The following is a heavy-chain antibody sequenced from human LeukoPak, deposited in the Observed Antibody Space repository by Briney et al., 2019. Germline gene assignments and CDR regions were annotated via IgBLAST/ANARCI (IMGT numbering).Heavy chain of an antibody. CDR1: GFTFSNSW. CDR2: INSDGSST. CDR3: YAQGV. V-gene: IGHV3-74*01. Sequence: GGSLRLSYAASGFTFSNSWMHWVRQGTGKGLVWVSRINSDGSSTNYADSVKGRFTISRDNAKNTLYLQMNSLRAEDTALYYCYAQGVWGKGTTVTVSS. J-gene: IGHJ6*04.